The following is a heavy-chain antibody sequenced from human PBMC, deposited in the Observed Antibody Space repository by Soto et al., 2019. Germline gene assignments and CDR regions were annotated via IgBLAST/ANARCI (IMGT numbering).Heavy chain of an antibody. D-gene: IGHD5-12*01. V-gene: IGHV1-46*01. J-gene: IGHJ4*02. CDR1: GSTFTSYY. CDR3: ARPRGRDGYNLGYYFDY. Sequence: ASVKVSCKASGSTFTSYYMHWVRQAPGRGLEWMGIINPSGGSTSYAQKFQGRVTMTRDTSTSTVYMELSSLRSEDTAVYYCARPRGRDGYNLGYYFDYWGQGTLVTVSS. CDR2: INPSGGST.